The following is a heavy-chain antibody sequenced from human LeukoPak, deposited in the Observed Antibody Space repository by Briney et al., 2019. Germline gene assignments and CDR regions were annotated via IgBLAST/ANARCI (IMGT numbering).Heavy chain of an antibody. CDR1: GFTFSSYW. CDR2: IKQDGSEK. J-gene: IGHJ4*02. Sequence: GGSLRLSCAASGFTFSSYWMSWVRQAPGKGLEWVANIKQDGSEKYYVDSVKGRFTISRDNAKNSLYLQMNSLRAEDSAVYYCAREGGVWRWLAYVDYWGQGALVTVSS. D-gene: IGHD6-19*01. CDR3: AREGGVWRWLAYVDY. V-gene: IGHV3-7*01.